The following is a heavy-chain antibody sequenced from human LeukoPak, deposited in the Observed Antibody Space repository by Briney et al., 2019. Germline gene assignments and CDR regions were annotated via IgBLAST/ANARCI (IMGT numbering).Heavy chain of an antibody. CDR2: INPNSGGT. CDR3: ARVGAGDIVATIGPYYYYYYGMDV. Sequence: ASVKVSCKASGYTFTGYYMHWVRQAPGQGLEWMGWINPNSGGTNYAQKFQGRVTMTRDTSISTAYMELSRLRSDDTAVYYCARVGAGDIVATIGPYYYYYYGMDVWGQGTTVTVSS. J-gene: IGHJ6*02. V-gene: IGHV1-2*02. D-gene: IGHD5-12*01. CDR1: GYTFTGYY.